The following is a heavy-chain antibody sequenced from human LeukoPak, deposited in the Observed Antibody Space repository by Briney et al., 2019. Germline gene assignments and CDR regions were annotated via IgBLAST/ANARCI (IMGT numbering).Heavy chain of an antibody. D-gene: IGHD3-10*01. CDR1: GFTFGDYA. V-gene: IGHV3-49*04. CDR3: TREVLLWFGELSYSFDY. CDR2: IRSKAYGGTT. Sequence: GGSLRLSCAASGFTFGDYAMSWVRQAPGKGLEWVGLIRSKAYGGTTEYAASVKGRFTISRDDSKSIAYLQMNSLKTEDTAVYYCTREVLLWFGELSYSFDYWGQGTLVTVSS. J-gene: IGHJ4*02.